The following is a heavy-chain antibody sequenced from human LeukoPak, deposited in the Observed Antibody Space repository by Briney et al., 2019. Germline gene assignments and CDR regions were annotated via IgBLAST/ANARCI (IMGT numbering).Heavy chain of an antibody. CDR2: ISGSGGST. Sequence: GGSLRLSCAASGFTFSSYGMSWVRQAPGKGLEWVSAISGSGGSTYYADSVKGRFTISRDNAKNSLYLQMNSLRAEDTAVYYCARDEDGYNDYWGQGTLVTVSS. V-gene: IGHV3-23*01. D-gene: IGHD5-24*01. CDR1: GFTFSSYG. J-gene: IGHJ4*02. CDR3: ARDEDGYNDY.